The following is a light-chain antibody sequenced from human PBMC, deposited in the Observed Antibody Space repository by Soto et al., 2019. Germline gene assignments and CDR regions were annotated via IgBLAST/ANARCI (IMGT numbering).Light chain of an antibody. CDR3: QQYDIWPPYT. V-gene: IGKV3-15*01. Sequence: EVGVTRSPASGSASPGERVTLCCRANQNIRSSLAWYQQRPGQAPRLLIYDASTRATGIPPRFSGGGSGTEFTVTISSLQSEDFAISYCQQYDIWPPYTFGQGTKVDIK. CDR2: DAS. J-gene: IGKJ2*01. CDR1: QNIRSS.